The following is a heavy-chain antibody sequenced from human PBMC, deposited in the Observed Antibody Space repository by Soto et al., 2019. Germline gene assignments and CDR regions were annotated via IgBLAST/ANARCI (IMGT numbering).Heavy chain of an antibody. D-gene: IGHD2-2*01. CDR1: GFTFDDYA. V-gene: IGHV3-9*01. Sequence: EVQLVESGGGLVQPGRSLRLSCAASGFTFDDYAMHWVRQAPGKGLEWVSGISWNSGSIGYADSVKGRFTISRDNAKNSLYLQMNSLGAEDTALYYCAKETRAVVVPAANYYYYYMDVWGKGTTVTVSS. CDR2: ISWNSGSI. J-gene: IGHJ6*03. CDR3: AKETRAVVVPAANYYYYYMDV.